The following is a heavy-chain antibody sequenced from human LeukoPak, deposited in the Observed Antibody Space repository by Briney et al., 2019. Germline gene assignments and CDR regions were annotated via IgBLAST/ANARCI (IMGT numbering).Heavy chain of an antibody. Sequence: WVTLTLTCTVSGGSISSYYWSWIRQPAGKGLEWVGRIYTTGSTNYNPSLKGRVTMSVDTSRNQFSLKLSSVTAADTAVYYCARGGISIDYWGQGTLVTVSS. J-gene: IGHJ4*02. CDR2: IYTTGST. CDR3: ARGGISIDY. CDR1: GGSISSYY. V-gene: IGHV4-4*07. D-gene: IGHD4-23*01.